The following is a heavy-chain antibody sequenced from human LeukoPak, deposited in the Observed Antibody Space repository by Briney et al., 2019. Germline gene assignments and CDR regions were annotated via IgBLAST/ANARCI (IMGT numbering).Heavy chain of an antibody. J-gene: IGHJ4*02. CDR2: INHSGST. Sequence: SETLSLTCAVYGGSFSGYYWSWIRQPPGKGLEWIGEINHSGSTNYNPSLKSRVTISVDTSKNQFSLKLSSVTAADTAVYYCARGRRIVGAKGEDYWGQGTLVTVSS. V-gene: IGHV4-34*01. D-gene: IGHD1-26*01. CDR3: ARGRRIVGAKGEDY. CDR1: GGSFSGYY.